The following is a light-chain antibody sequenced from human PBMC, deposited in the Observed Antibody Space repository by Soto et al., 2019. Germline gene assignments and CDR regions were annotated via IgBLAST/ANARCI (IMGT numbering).Light chain of an antibody. CDR1: QSFSSW. J-gene: IGKJ4*02. CDR2: DVS. Sequence: DIQMTQSPSPLSSSVGHRVTITCRATQSFSSWLACYQQKPGKAPELLIYDVSSLASGVPSRFSGSGSGTEFALTISCLQPDDFAIYYCQQYYNYPHTFGGGTKVEIK. CDR3: QQYYNYPHT. V-gene: IGKV1-5*01.